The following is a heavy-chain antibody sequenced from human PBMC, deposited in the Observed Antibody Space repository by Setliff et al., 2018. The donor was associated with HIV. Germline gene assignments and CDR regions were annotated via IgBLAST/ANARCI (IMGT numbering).Heavy chain of an antibody. V-gene: IGHV4-59*06. CDR2: IFNSGAT. Sequence: SETLSLTCTVSGVSISNYYWNWIRQPPGKGLEWIGYIFNSGATYYNPSLKNRLTISVDTSKNQFSLKLSSVTAADTAVYYCARCAIVLVPAYFDPWGQGTLVTVSS. D-gene: IGHD2-2*01. J-gene: IGHJ5*02. CDR3: ARCAIVLVPAYFDP. CDR1: GVSISNYY.